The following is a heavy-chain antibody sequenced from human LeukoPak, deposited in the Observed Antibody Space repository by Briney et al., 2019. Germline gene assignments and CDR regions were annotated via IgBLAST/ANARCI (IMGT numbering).Heavy chain of an antibody. J-gene: IGHJ4*02. D-gene: IGHD3-10*01. CDR2: ISDNGGRT. V-gene: IGHV3-23*01. CDR3: AKSYSYGSGSYFKTFDY. Sequence: GGSLRLSCAASGFTFSNYAMSWVRQVPGKGLEWVSAISDNGGRTYYVDSVRDRFTISRGNSKNTLYLQMNSLRAEDTAVYYCAKSYSYGSGSYFKTFDYWGQGTLVTVSS. CDR1: GFTFSNYA.